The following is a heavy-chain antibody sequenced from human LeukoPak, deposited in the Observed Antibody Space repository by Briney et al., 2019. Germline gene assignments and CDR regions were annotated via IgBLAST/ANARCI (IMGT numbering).Heavy chain of an antibody. Sequence: GASVKVSCKASGGTFSSYAISWVRQVPGQGLEWMGGIIPIFGRANYAQKFQGRVTITTDESTSTAYMELSSLRSEDTAVYYCARDSSGYREPPYYFDYWGQGTLVTVSS. CDR3: ARDSSGYREPPYYFDY. J-gene: IGHJ4*02. CDR2: IIPIFGRA. V-gene: IGHV1-69*05. CDR1: GGTFSSYA. D-gene: IGHD3-22*01.